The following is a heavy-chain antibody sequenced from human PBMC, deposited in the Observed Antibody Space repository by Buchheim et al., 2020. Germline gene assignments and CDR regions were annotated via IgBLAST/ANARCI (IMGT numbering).Heavy chain of an antibody. CDR1: GFTFGDYA. V-gene: IGHV3-49*04. CDR3: TRGYCSGGSCFDY. CDR2: IRSKAYGGTT. Sequence: EVQLVESGGGLVQPGRSLRLSCTASGFTFGDYAMSWVRQAPGKGLEWVGFIRSKAYGGTTEYAASVNGRFTISRDDSKSIAYLQMNSLKTEDTALYYCTRGYCSGGSCFDYWGQGT. J-gene: IGHJ4*02. D-gene: IGHD2-15*01.